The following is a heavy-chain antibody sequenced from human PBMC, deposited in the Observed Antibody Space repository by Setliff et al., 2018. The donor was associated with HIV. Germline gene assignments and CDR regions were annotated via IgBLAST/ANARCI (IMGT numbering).Heavy chain of an antibody. Sequence: ASVKVSCKASGYTFTTSGVSWFRQAPGQGLEWMGWIGTYNGDTKFAQRFQGRVTMATDTSASTAYMELRSLRSDDTAVYFCARGIQLETFDFWGQGTLVTVSS. V-gene: IGHV1-18*01. CDR1: GYTFTTSG. J-gene: IGHJ4*02. CDR2: IGTYNGDT. CDR3: ARGIQLETFDF. D-gene: IGHD1-1*01.